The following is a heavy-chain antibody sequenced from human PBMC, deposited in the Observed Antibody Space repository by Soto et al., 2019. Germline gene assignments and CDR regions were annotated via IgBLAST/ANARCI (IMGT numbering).Heavy chain of an antibody. CDR1: GGSISSGGYS. J-gene: IGHJ4*02. CDR2: IYHSGST. CDR3: AMYYYDSSGYYLLDY. Sequence: TLSLTCAVSGGSISSGGYSWSLIRQPPGKGLEWIGYIYHSGSTYYNPSLKSRVTISVDRSKNQFSLKLSSVTAADTAVYYCAMYYYDSSGYYLLDYWGREPWSPSPQ. D-gene: IGHD3-22*01. V-gene: IGHV4-30-2*01.